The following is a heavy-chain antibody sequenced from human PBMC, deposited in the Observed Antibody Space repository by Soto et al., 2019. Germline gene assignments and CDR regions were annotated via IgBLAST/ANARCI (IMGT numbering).Heavy chain of an antibody. V-gene: IGHV3-23*01. CDR3: AKELGGVAVLDDAFDI. Sequence: EVHLLESGGGLAQPGGSLRLSCTVSGFNFNTYAMSWVRQSPGKGLEWVSGISRGGENTYYADSVKGRFTISRDSSKNTLNLQMNYLRAEDTAVYFCAKELGGVAVLDDAFDILGHGTMVAVSS. CDR1: GFNFNTYA. CDR2: ISRGGENT. D-gene: IGHD3-16*01. J-gene: IGHJ3*02.